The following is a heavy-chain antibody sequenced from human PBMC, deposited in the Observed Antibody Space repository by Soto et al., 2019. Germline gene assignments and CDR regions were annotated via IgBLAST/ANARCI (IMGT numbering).Heavy chain of an antibody. CDR1: GFTFNNYA. D-gene: IGHD2-2*01. J-gene: IGHJ4*02. Sequence: EGSLRLSCAASGFTFNNYAMGWVRQAPGKGLEWVSAITGSGSDTYYVDSVKGRFTISRDNSKNTLYLQMNSLRAEDTAVYYCAKLGSSSWSPHYYFDYWGQGTLVTVSS. V-gene: IGHV3-23*01. CDR2: ITGSGSDT. CDR3: AKLGSSSWSPHYYFDY.